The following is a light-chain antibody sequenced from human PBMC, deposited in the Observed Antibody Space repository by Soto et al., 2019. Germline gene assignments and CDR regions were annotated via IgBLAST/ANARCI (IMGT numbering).Light chain of an antibody. Sequence: DIHRTQSPSSLSASVGDRVAITCRASQNIRNYLNWYQQKPGKAPRVLIYGAASLQSGVPSRFSGSGSGTNFSLTINSLQPEDYATYYCQQSYNIQALTFGGGTKVDIK. V-gene: IGKV1-39*01. CDR1: QNIRNY. J-gene: IGKJ4*01. CDR3: QQSYNIQALT. CDR2: GAA.